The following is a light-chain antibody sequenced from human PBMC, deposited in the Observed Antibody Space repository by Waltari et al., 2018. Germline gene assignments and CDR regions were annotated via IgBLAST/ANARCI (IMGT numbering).Light chain of an antibody. J-gene: IGLJ2*01. CDR3: QSFDNSLSGVV. V-gene: IGLV1-40*01. Sequence: QSVLTQPPSVSGAPGQRVTISCTGSRSNIGAGYDVHWYQQLPGTAPKLLIYDNRSRPSGVPDRFSGSKSGTSASLAITGLQAEDVAAYYCQSFDNSLSGVVFGGGTKLTVL. CDR1: RSNIGAGYD. CDR2: DNR.